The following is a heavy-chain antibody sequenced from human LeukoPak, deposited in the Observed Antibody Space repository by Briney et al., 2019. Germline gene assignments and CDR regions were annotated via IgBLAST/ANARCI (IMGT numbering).Heavy chain of an antibody. J-gene: IGHJ4*02. D-gene: IGHD3-22*01. CDR2: ISGSGGST. CDR1: GFTFSSYA. Sequence: PGGSLRLSCAASGFTFSSYAMSWVRQAPGKGLEWVSAISGSGGSTYYADSVKGRFTISRDNSKNTLYLQMNSLRAEDTAVYYCAKWGDYYDSSGYYYTPDYWGQGTLVTVSS. V-gene: IGHV3-23*01. CDR3: AKWGDYYDSSGYYYTPDY.